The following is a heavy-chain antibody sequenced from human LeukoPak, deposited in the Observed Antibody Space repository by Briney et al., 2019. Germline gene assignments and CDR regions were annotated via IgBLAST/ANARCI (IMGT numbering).Heavy chain of an antibody. J-gene: IGHJ4*02. D-gene: IGHD3-22*01. CDR2: ISGSGGST. V-gene: IGHV3-23*01. Sequence: GGPLRLSCAASGFTFSSYAMSWVRQAPGKGLEWVSAISGSGGSTYYADSVKGRFTISRDNSKNTLYLQMNSLRAEDTAVYYCAKDVYYYDSSGYYPSYWGQGTLVTVSS. CDR1: GFTFSSYA. CDR3: AKDVYYYDSSGYYPSY.